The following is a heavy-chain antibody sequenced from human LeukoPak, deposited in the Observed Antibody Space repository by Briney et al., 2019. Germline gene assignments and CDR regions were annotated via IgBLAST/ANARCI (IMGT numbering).Heavy chain of an antibody. CDR1: GFTFSGHW. J-gene: IGHJ4*02. CDR2: INQGGSDK. V-gene: IGHV3-7*01. CDR3: TRDRSRAEDD. D-gene: IGHD1-14*01. Sequence: GGSLRLSCAASGFTFSGHWMSWVRQAPGKGLEWVANINQGGSDKYYVDSVKGRFTISRDDANNLLYLQMNGLRGEDTAVYYCTRDRSRAEDDWGQGTLVTVSS.